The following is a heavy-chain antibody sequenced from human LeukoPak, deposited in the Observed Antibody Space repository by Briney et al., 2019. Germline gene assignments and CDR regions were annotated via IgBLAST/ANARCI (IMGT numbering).Heavy chain of an antibody. CDR3: ARLGYCSSTSCFP. CDR2: IYHSGSP. J-gene: IGHJ5*02. D-gene: IGHD2-2*01. CDR1: GYSISSGYY. Sequence: PSETLSLTCAVSGYSISSGYYWGWIRQPPGKGLESIGSIYHSGSPYYNPSLKSRVTISVDTSKNQFSLKLSSVTAADTAVYYCARLGYCSSTSCFPWGQGTLVTVSS. V-gene: IGHV4-38-2*01.